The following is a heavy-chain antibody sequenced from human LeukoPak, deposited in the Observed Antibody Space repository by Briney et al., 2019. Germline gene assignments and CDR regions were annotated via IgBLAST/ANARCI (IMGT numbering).Heavy chain of an antibody. D-gene: IGHD4-17*01. CDR1: GGTFSSYA. CDR3: ARNPVDYGGYVYPSDY. Sequence: ASVKASCKASGGTFSSYAISWVRQAPGQGLEWMGRIIAILGIANYAQKFQGRVTITAYKSTSTAYMELSSLRSEDSAVYYCARNPVDYGGYVYPSDYWGQETLVTVSS. V-gene: IGHV1-69*04. J-gene: IGHJ4*02. CDR2: IIAILGIA.